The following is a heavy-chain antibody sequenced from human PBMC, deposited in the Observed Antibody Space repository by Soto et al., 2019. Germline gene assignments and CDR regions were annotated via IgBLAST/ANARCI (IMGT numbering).Heavy chain of an antibody. V-gene: IGHV3-74*03. D-gene: IGHD3-10*01. CDR2: IDTDGSTGGT. J-gene: IGHJ4*02. Sequence: EVRLVESGGALVPPGGSLSLTCEASGFTFRGHWMHWVRRAPGKGLVWVSHIDTDGSTGGTSYADSVKGRFTVSRDDSNDRRYLQRNDLRVEDTAVYYCARGRGTYYADSWGQGTLGTVSS. CDR1: GFTFRGHW. CDR3: ARGRGTYYADS.